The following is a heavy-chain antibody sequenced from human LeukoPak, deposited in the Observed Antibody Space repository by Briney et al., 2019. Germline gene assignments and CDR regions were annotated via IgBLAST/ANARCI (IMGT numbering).Heavy chain of an antibody. Sequence: SETLSLTCTVSGGSISSGSYYWGWIRQPPGKGLEWIGSIYYSGSTYYNPSLKSRVTISVDTSKNQFSLKLSSVTAADTAVYYCARETYSSSPVPNWGQGTLVTVSS. CDR3: ARETYSSSPVPN. J-gene: IGHJ4*02. D-gene: IGHD6-13*01. V-gene: IGHV4-39*07. CDR2: IYYSGST. CDR1: GGSISSGSYY.